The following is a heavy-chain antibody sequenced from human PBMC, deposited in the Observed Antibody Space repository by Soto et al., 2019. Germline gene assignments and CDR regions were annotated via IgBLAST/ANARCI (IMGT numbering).Heavy chain of an antibody. CDR1: GFTFSNYG. V-gene: IGHV3-30*18. CDR3: AKGDWIDP. Sequence: QVQLVESGGGVVQPGRSLRLSCAASGFTFSNYGMHWVRQAPGKGLEWVAVISYDGSNKYYADSVKGRFSISRDNSKNTLYLQMNSLRAEDTAVYYCAKGDWIDPWGQGTLVTVSS. J-gene: IGHJ5*02. CDR2: ISYDGSNK.